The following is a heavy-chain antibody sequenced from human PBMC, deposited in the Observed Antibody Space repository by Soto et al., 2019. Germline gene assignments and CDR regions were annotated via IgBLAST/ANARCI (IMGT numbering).Heavy chain of an antibody. CDR2: IFSSGST. J-gene: IGHJ4*02. CDR1: GGSSITFY. Sequence: SSETLSHTCTVSGGSSITFYWSWVRQPAGKGLEWIGRIFSSGSTSFNPSLESRVAMSVDTSKNHFSLNLSSVTAADMAVYYCAREGSYSAYNFAHGIQLWSFDFWGQGALVTSPQ. D-gene: IGHD5-12*01. CDR3: AREGSYSAYNFAHGIQLWSFDF. V-gene: IGHV4-4*07.